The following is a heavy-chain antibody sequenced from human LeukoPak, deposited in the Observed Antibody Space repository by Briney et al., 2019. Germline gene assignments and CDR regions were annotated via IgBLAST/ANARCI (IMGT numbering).Heavy chain of an antibody. V-gene: IGHV4-59*01. CDR3: ARIRSGYSYGYPLYYYYYMDV. Sequence: SETLSLTCTVSGGSISSYYWSWIRQPPGKGLEWIGYIYYSGSTNYNPSLKSRVTISVDTSRNQFSLKLSSVTAADTAVYYCARIRSGYSYGYPLYYYYYMDVWGKGTTVTVSS. D-gene: IGHD5-18*01. J-gene: IGHJ6*03. CDR2: IYYSGST. CDR1: GGSISSYY.